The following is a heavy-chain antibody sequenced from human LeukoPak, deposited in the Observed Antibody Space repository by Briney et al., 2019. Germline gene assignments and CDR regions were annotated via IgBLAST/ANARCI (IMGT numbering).Heavy chain of an antibody. J-gene: IGHJ6*03. CDR3: ARAQHSFSYYYGSRPNRDYYYYMDV. D-gene: IGHD3-10*01. V-gene: IGHV3-20*04. CDR1: GFTFDDYG. CDR2: INWNGGST. Sequence: GGSLGLSCAASGFTFDDYGMSWVRQAPGKGLEWVSGINWNGGSTGYADSVKGRFTISRDNAKNSLYLQMNSLRAEDTALYYCARAQHSFSYYYGSRPNRDYYYYMDVWGKGTTVTVSS.